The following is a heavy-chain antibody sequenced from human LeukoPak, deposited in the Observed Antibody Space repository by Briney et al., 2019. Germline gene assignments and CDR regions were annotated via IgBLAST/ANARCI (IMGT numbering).Heavy chain of an antibody. CDR3: ARHKGRVDRLSWFGESS. V-gene: IGHV4-39*01. J-gene: IGHJ5*02. D-gene: IGHD3-10*01. Sequence: RASETLSLTCTVSGGSISSSSYYWGWIRQPPGKGLEWIGSIYYSGSTYYNPSLKSRVTISVDTSKNQFSLKLSSVTAADTAVYYCARHKGRVDRLSWFGESSWGQGTLVTVSS. CDR1: GGSISSSSYY. CDR2: IYYSGST.